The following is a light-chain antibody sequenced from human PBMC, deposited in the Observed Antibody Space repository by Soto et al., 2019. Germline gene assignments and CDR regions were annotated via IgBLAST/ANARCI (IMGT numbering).Light chain of an antibody. V-gene: IGKV1-5*01. CDR2: DAS. Sequence: DIQMTQSPSTLPASMGDTVTITCRASQGISSWLAWYQQKPGRAPKLLIYDASHLQSGVPSRFSGSGSGTEFTLTISSLQPDDFATYYCQEYNSFSGMFGRGTRVEI. CDR3: QEYNSFSGM. J-gene: IGKJ1*01. CDR1: QGISSW.